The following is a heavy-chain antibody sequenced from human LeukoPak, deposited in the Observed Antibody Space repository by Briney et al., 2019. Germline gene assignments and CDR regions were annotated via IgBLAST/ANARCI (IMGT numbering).Heavy chain of an antibody. CDR2: ISGSGGST. J-gene: IGHJ4*02. Sequence: GGSLRLSCAASGFTLSSYAMRWVRQAPGKGLEWVSAISGSGGSTYYADSVKGRFTISRDKSKNTLYLQKNSLRAEDTAVYYCARVTAPDTLLLWFGDPPYYFDYWGQGTLVTVSS. D-gene: IGHD3-10*01. CDR1: GFTLSSYA. CDR3: ARVTAPDTLLLWFGDPPYYFDY. V-gene: IGHV3-23*01.